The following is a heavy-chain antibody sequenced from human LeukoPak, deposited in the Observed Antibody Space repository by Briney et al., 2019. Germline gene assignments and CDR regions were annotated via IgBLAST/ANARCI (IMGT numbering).Heavy chain of an antibody. J-gene: IGHJ3*02. V-gene: IGHV1-69*13. Sequence: SVKVSCKASGGTFSSYAISWVRQAPGQGLEWMGRIIPIFGTANYAQKFQGRVTITADESTSTAYMELSSLRSEDTAVYYCASAFMTTVVTAAFDIWGQGTMVTVSS. CDR1: GGTFSSYA. CDR2: IIPIFGTA. CDR3: ASAFMTTVVTAAFDI. D-gene: IGHD4-23*01.